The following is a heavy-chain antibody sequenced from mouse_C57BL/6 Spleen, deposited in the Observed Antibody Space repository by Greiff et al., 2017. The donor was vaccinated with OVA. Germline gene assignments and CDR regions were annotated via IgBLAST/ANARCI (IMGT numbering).Heavy chain of an antibody. CDR3: AREGREGYAMDY. D-gene: IGHD6-1*01. Sequence: EVMLVESGGGLVKPGGSLKLSCAASGFTFSSYAMSWVRQTPEKKLEWVATISDGGSYTYYPDNVKGRFTISRDNAKNNLYLQMSHLKSEDTAMYYCAREGREGYAMDYWGQGTSVTVSS. J-gene: IGHJ4*01. CDR1: GFTFSSYA. CDR2: ISDGGSYT. V-gene: IGHV5-4*01.